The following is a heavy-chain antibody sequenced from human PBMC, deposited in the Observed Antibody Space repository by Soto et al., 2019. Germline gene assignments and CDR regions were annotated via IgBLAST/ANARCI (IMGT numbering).Heavy chain of an antibody. V-gene: IGHV1-69*11. CDR2: IVPSLDTT. J-gene: IGHJ6*02. D-gene: IGHD3-16*02. Sequence: QVHLVQSGTEVKKPGSSVKVSCNASGGTFSSSGFSWVRQAPGQGLEWMGMIVPSLDTTNYAQKFQARVTITADEVTSTPYMELRILRSEDTAVYYCARWPQPRYTADPYAVDVWGQGTRVIVSS. CDR1: GGTFSSSG. CDR3: ARWPQPRYTADPYAVDV.